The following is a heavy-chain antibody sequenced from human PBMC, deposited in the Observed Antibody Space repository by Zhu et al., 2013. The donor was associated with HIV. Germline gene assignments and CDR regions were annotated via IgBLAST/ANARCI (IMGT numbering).Heavy chain of an antibody. CDR1: GYTFTNYD. J-gene: IGHJ6*02. V-gene: IGHV1-8*01. D-gene: IGHD3-10*01. CDR3: ARGLMVRGVIFYGMDV. Sequence: QVQLVQSGAEVKKPGASVKISCEASGYTFTNYDINWVRQAAGRGLEWLGWMQPHSGNTGYAPQFQGRIRMTRDTSINTAYMELSSLRSEDTAVYYCARGLMVRGVIFYGMDVVGPRDHGHRLL. CDR2: MQPHSGNT.